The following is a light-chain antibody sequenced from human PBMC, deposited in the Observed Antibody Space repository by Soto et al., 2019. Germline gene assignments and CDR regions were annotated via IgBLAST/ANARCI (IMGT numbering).Light chain of an antibody. Sequence: DIQMTQSPSTLSASVGDRVTITCRASQSVDRWLAWYQQRPGKAPKALIYKASNLESGVPSRFSGSGSGTEFIITITSLQHGDIATYYCQQYTTLVTFGQGTMVEMK. J-gene: IGKJ1*01. CDR2: KAS. CDR3: QQYTTLVT. CDR1: QSVDRW. V-gene: IGKV1-5*03.